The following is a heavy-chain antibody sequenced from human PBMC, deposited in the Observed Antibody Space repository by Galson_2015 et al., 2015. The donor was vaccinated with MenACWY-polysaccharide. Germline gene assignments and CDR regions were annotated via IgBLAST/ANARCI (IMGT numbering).Heavy chain of an antibody. CDR3: ARDNMWFGGSRVEIDY. Sequence: SLRLSCAASGFNVGGLYMSWVRQAPGKRPEWVSIMYSGGFTEYEDSVKGRFTISRDISKNTLYLQMDTLRAEDTGVYYCARDNMWFGGSRVEIDYWGQGILVTVSS. V-gene: IGHV3-66*01. D-gene: IGHD3-10*01. J-gene: IGHJ4*02. CDR1: GFNVGGLY. CDR2: MYSGGFT.